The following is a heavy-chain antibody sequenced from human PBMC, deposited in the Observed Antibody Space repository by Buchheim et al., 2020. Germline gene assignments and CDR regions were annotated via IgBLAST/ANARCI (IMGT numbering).Heavy chain of an antibody. J-gene: IGHJ4*02. CDR3: ARLVVVPAAAFDY. CDR2: IWYDGSNK. Sequence: QVHLVESGGGVVQPGRSLRLSCAASGFTFSSYGMHWVRQAPGKGLEWVAVIWYDGSNKYYADSVKGRFTISRDNSKNTLYLQMNSLRAEDTAVYYCARLVVVPAAAFDYWGQGTL. V-gene: IGHV3-33*01. D-gene: IGHD2-2*01. CDR1: GFTFSSYG.